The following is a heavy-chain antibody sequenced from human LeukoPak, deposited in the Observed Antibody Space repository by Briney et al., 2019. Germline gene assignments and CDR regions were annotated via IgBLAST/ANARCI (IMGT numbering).Heavy chain of an antibody. CDR3: ARGGYGYSYGYPEY. V-gene: IGHV1-46*01. Sequence: ASVKVSCKASGYTFTNYWVHWVRRAPGQGLEWMGIIKPGDGTTNYAQKFQGGVTQTWDTSTSTVYMELSSLRSEDTAVYYCARGGYGYSYGYPEYWGQGTLVTVSS. J-gene: IGHJ4*02. CDR1: GYTFTNYW. D-gene: IGHD5-18*01. CDR2: IKPGDGTT.